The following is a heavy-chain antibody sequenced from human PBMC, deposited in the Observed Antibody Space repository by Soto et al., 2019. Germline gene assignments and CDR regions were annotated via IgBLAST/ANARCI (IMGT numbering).Heavy chain of an antibody. CDR2: INHSGST. J-gene: IGHJ4*02. Sequence: SETLSLTCTVSGGSVISGSYYWSWIRQPPGKGLEWIGEINHSGSTNYNPSLKSRVTISVDTSKNQFSLKLSSVTAADTAVYYCARSRSLDYWGQGTLVTVSS. CDR3: ARSRSLDY. CDR1: GGSVISGSYY. V-gene: IGHV4-61*01.